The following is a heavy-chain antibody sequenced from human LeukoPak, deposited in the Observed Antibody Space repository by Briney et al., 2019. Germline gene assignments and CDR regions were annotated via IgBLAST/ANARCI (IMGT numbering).Heavy chain of an antibody. CDR2: IRYDGNNK. J-gene: IGHJ1*01. D-gene: IGHD6-6*01. CDR1: GFTFSSYG. CDR3: AKVEYSSNIPQH. V-gene: IGHV3-30*02. Sequence: GGSLRLSCAASGFTFSSYGMHWVRQAPGKGLEWVAFIRYDGNNKYYADSVKGRFTISRDNSKNTQYLQMNSPRAEDTAVYYCAKVEYSSNIPQHWGQGTLVTVSS.